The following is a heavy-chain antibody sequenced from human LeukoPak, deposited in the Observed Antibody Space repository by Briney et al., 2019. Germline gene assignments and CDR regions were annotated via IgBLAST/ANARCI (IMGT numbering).Heavy chain of an antibody. Sequence: SETLSLTCTVSGGFITNYYWSWIRQPPGKGLEWIGYVYYSGSTNYNPSLKSRVTISVDTSKNQFSLKLSSVTAADTAVYYCAATMVRGVHTHFDYWGQGTLVTVSS. CDR2: VYYSGST. CDR1: GGFITNYY. CDR3: AATMVRGVHTHFDY. J-gene: IGHJ4*02. D-gene: IGHD3-10*01. V-gene: IGHV4-59*08.